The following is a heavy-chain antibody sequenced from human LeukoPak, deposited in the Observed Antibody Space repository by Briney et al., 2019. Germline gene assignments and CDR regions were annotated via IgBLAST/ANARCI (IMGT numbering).Heavy chain of an antibody. V-gene: IGHV3-53*01. CDR1: GLTVSSNY. D-gene: IGHD4-11*01. CDR3: ARGLTNFDP. J-gene: IGHJ5*02. Sequence: GGSLRLSCAASGLTVSSNYMTWVRQAPGKGLEWASVIYSGGSTHYADSVKGRFTISRDNSKNRLYLQMNSLRVEDTAVYYCARGLTNFDPWGQGTLVTVSS. CDR2: IYSGGST.